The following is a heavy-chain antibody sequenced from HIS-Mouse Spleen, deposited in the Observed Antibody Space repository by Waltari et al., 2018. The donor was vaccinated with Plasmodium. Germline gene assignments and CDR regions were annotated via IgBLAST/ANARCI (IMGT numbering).Heavy chain of an antibody. CDR2: ITSKTDAGTT. Sequence: EVQLVESGGGLVKPGGSLRLSCAASGLTFSNAWMSWVRQAPGKGLAWVGRITSKTDAGTTDYAAPVKGRFTISRDDSKNTRYLQMNSLKTEDTAGYYCTTGLGAFDIWGQGTMVTVSS. CDR3: TTGLGAFDI. V-gene: IGHV3-15*01. J-gene: IGHJ3*02. CDR1: GLTFSNAW.